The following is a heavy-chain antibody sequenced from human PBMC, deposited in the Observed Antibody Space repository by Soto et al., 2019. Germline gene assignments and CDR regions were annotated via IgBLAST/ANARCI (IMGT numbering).Heavy chain of an antibody. J-gene: IGHJ5*02. V-gene: IGHV6-1*01. CDR1: GDSVSSNSAA. CDR2: TYYRSKWYN. Sequence: SQTLSLTCAISGDSVSSNSAAWNWIRQSPSRGLEWLGRTYYRSKWYNDYAVSVKSRITINPDTSKNQFSLQLNSVTPEDTAVYYCARAKGVGGSSSSLWWFDPWGQGTLVTVSS. D-gene: IGHD6-6*01. CDR3: ARAKGVGGSSSSLWWFDP.